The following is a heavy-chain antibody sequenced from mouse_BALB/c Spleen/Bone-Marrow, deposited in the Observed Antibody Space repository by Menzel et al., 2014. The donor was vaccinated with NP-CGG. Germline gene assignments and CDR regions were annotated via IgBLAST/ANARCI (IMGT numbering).Heavy chain of an antibody. V-gene: IGHV14-3*02. CDR2: TDPASGDT. CDR3: ARVNPWYFDV. D-gene: IGHD2-2*01. Sequence: VQLQQPGAELVKPGASVKLSCTASGFNIKDTYIHWVMQRPEQGLAWIGRTDPASGDTKFDPKFQGKATITADTSSNTAYLQVTSLTSEDTAVYYCARVNPWYFDVWGAGTTVTVSS. CDR1: GFNIKDTY. J-gene: IGHJ1*01.